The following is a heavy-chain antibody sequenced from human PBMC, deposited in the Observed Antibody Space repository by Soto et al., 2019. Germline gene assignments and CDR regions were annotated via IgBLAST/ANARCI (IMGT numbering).Heavy chain of an antibody. CDR2: IGSEIDGATI. CDR1: ESAFNDAW. J-gene: IGHJ4*02. CDR3: IADNSYYLGGGVH. Sequence: VRSLRLSCAFSESAFNDAWMTCVRHAPGKGLEWVGRIGSEIDGATIDYAEPVKGRFTISRDGSKSTVFLQMNSLNTGDTAIYFCIADNSYYLGGGVHWGQGTPDKVSS. D-gene: IGHD2-8*02. V-gene: IGHV3-15*04.